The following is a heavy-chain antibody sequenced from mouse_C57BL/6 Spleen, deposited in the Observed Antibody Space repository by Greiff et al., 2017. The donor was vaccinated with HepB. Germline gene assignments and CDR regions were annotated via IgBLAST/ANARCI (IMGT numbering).Heavy chain of an antibody. CDR1: GYTFTDYY. CDR3: AGFYYGYDGFDY. Sequence: VQLQQSGAELVRPGASVKLSCKASGYTFTDYYINWVKQRPGQGLEWIARIYPGSGNTYYNEKFKGKATLTAEKSSSTAYMQLSSLTSEDSAVYFCAGFYYGYDGFDYWGQGTTLTVSS. V-gene: IGHV1-76*01. CDR2: IYPGSGNT. D-gene: IGHD2-2*01. J-gene: IGHJ2*01.